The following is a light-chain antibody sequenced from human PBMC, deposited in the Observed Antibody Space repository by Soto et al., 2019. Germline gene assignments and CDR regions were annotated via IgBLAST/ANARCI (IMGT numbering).Light chain of an antibody. CDR2: TSG. J-gene: IGKJ2*01. Sequence: IQMTQSPSSLSASVGDRVTITCRASQRITTYLNWYQQKPGEAPKLLISTSGTLQRGVPSRFSGSGSGTYFTLTIAALRPEDFATYFCQQTYSTPYTFGQGTKLEIK. V-gene: IGKV1-39*01. CDR1: QRITTY. CDR3: QQTYSTPYT.